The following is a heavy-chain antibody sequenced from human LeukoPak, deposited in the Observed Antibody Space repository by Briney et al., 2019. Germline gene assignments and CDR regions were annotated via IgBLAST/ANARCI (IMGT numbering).Heavy chain of an antibody. V-gene: IGHV3-30*03. CDR3: ASLYSSSSRLDY. D-gene: IGHD6-6*01. Sequence: GGSLRLSCAASGFTFSSYGMHWVRQAPGKGLEWVAVISYDGSNKYYADSVKGRFTISRDNSKNTLYLQMNSLRAEDTAVYYCASLYSSSSRLDYWGQGTLVTVSS. J-gene: IGHJ4*02. CDR1: GFTFSSYG. CDR2: ISYDGSNK.